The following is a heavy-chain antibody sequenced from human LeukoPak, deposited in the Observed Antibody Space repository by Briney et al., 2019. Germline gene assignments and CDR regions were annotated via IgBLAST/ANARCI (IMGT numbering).Heavy chain of an antibody. D-gene: IGHD4-17*01. V-gene: IGHV1-2*02. Sequence: ASVKVSCKASGYTFTGYYMHWVRQAPGQGLEWMGWINPNSGGTNYAQKLQGRVTMTTDTSTSTAYMELRSLRSDDTAVYYCARVRTVTTHHISAFDIWGQGTMVTVSS. CDR2: INPNSGGT. CDR1: GYTFTGYY. J-gene: IGHJ3*02. CDR3: ARVRTVTTHHISAFDI.